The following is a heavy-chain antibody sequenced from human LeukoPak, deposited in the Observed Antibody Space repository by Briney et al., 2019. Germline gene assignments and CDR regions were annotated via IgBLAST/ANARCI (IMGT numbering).Heavy chain of an antibody. V-gene: IGHV3-74*01. CDR2: ISSDEGST. CDR1: GFTFSIYW. J-gene: IGHJ4*02. CDR3: AREGGSFLRYFDS. Sequence: GFLRLSCAASGFTFSIYWMHWVRQAPGEGLEWVSRISSDEGSTNYADSVKGRFTISRDNTKNTLYLQMNSLRAEDTAVYFCAREGGSFLRYFDSWGQGTLVTVSS. D-gene: IGHD1-26*01.